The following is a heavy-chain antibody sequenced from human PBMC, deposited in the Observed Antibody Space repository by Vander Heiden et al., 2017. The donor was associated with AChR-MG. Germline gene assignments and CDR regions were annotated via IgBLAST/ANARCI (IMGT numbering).Heavy chain of an antibody. Sequence: QVQLVQSGAGVKKPGASGKVSCKDSGYTFTSYALHWVRQAPGKRLEWMGWINPGNGNTKYSQKFQGRVTITRDTSASTAYLELSSLRSEDTAVYYCARAVHYDILTGYEFDYWGHGTLVTVSS. CDR3: ARAVHYDILTGYEFDY. V-gene: IGHV1-3*01. J-gene: IGHJ4*01. CDR1: GYTFTSYA. D-gene: IGHD3-9*01. CDR2: INPGNGNT.